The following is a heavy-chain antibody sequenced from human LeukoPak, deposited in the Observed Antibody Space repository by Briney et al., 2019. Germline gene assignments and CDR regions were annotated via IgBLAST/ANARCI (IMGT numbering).Heavy chain of an antibody. CDR2: IRFDGSRE. CDR3: VGDFDY. Sequence: PRGSLRLSCVTSGLTFSGYDMDWVRQAPGKGLEWVSFIRFDGSREFYADSVKGRFTISRDNSKDTLYLQMNSLRPEDTAVYYCVGDFDYWGQGTLVTVSS. CDR1: GLTFSGYD. V-gene: IGHV3-30*02. J-gene: IGHJ4*02.